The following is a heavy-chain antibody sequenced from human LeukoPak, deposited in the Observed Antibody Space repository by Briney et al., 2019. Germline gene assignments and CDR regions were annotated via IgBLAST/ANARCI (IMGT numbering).Heavy chain of an antibody. D-gene: IGHD6-19*01. CDR3: ARDGIAVVIEYFQH. CDR2: ISYDGSNK. J-gene: IGHJ1*01. Sequence: GGALRLSCAASGFTFSSYAMHWVRQAPGKGLEWGAVISYDGSNKYYADSVKGRFTISRDNSKNTLYLQMNSLRAEDTAVYYCARDGIAVVIEYFQHWGQGTLVTVSS. CDR1: GFTFSSYA. V-gene: IGHV3-30*04.